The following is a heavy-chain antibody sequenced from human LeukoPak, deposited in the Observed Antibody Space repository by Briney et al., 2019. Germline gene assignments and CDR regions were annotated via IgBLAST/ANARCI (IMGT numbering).Heavy chain of an antibody. CDR3: ATDQRYAFDY. J-gene: IGHJ4*02. V-gene: IGHV3-48*02. Sequence: GGSLRFSGATSGFTFTDYPMNWVRQAPGKGLEWVSNIRTTAEGANYAYYADSVKGRVTISRDDAKNTLYLHMNSLRDDNTAVYYCATDQRYAFDYWGQGILVTVSS. D-gene: IGHD3-9*01. CDR2: IRTTAEGANYA. CDR1: GFTFTDYP.